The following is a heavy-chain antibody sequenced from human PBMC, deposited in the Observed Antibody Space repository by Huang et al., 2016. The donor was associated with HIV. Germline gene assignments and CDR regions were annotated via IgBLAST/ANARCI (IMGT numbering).Heavy chain of an antibody. V-gene: IGHV3-15*01. CDR3: TTESESSGRTMDHDAFDI. J-gene: IGHJ3*02. CDR1: GFTFSNAW. D-gene: IGHD6-19*01. CDR2: IKSKTDGGTT. Sequence: EVQLVESGGGLVKPGGSLRLSCAASGFTFSNAWMSWVRQAPGKGLEWVGRIKSKTDGGTTDYAAPVKGRFTISRDDSKNTLYLQMNSLKTEDTAVYYCTTESESSGRTMDHDAFDIWGQGTMVTVSS.